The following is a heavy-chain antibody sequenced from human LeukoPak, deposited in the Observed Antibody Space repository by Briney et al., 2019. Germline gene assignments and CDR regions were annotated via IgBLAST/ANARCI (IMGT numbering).Heavy chain of an antibody. Sequence: PSETLSLTCTVSGGSISSYYWSWIRQPPGKGLEWIGYIYYSGSTNYTPSLKSRITISVDTSRNQFSLKLNSVTAADTAVYYCARSGRGSSAGFDYWGQGTLVTVSS. D-gene: IGHD3-10*01. CDR3: ARSGRGSSAGFDY. CDR2: IYYSGST. V-gene: IGHV4-59*01. J-gene: IGHJ4*02. CDR1: GGSISSYY.